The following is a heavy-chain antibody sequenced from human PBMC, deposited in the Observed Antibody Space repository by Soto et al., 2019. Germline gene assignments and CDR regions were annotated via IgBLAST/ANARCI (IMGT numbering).Heavy chain of an antibody. V-gene: IGHV3-23*05. CDR1: GFTFGSYA. Sequence: GGSLRLSCAASGFTFGSYAMNWVRQAPGEGLEWVSAIDNSGTVTYYADSVKGRFTISRDNSENTLFLQMNSLRAEDTAVYYCAKVAPTTANFDYWGQGALVTV. J-gene: IGHJ4*02. CDR3: AKVAPTTANFDY. D-gene: IGHD4-17*01. CDR2: IDNSGTVT.